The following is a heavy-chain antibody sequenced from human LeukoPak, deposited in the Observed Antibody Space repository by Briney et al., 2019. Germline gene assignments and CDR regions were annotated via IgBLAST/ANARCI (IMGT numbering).Heavy chain of an antibody. CDR3: ARRLTQYDCFDP. D-gene: IGHD2-2*01. CDR2: TYYRSTWYN. V-gene: IGHV6-1*01. J-gene: IGHJ5*02. CDR1: GDSVSSNSVT. Sequence: SQTLSLTFAISGDSVSSNSVTWTWIRPSPSSGLEWLGRTYYRSTWYNDYAVSVRGRITVNPDTSKNQFSLHLNSVTPEDTAVYYCARRLTQYDCFDPWGQGILVTVSS.